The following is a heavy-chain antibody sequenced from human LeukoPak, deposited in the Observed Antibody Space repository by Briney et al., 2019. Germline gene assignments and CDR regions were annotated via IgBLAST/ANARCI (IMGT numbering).Heavy chain of an antibody. CDR1: GGTFSSYA. CDR3: AAGSEYYYDSSGYYYDY. CDR2: IIPIFGTA. D-gene: IGHD3-22*01. V-gene: IGHV1-69*05. J-gene: IGHJ4*02. Sequence: SVKVSCKASGGTFSSYAISWVRQAPGQGLEWMGGIIPIFGTANYAQKFQERVTITRDMSTSTAYMELSSLRSEDTAVYYCAAGSEYYYDSSGYYYDYWGQGTLVTVSS.